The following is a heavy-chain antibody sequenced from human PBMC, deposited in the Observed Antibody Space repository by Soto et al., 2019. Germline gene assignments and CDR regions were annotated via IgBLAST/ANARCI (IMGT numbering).Heavy chain of an antibody. D-gene: IGHD6-19*01. J-gene: IGHJ4*02. CDR1: GFTFSSYA. CDR3: ARGDLPDGYSSGWYYFDY. CDR2: ISYDGSNK. V-gene: IGHV3-30-3*01. Sequence: GGSLRLSCAASGFTFSSYAMHWVRQAPGKGLEWVAVISYDGSNKYYADSVKGRFTISRDNSKNTLYLQMNSLRAEDTAVYYCARGDLPDGYSSGWYYFDYWGQGTLVTVSS.